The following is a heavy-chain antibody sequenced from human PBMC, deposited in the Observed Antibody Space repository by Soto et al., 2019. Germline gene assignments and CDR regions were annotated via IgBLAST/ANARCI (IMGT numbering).Heavy chain of an antibody. Sequence: VQLQGSGPGLVKPSQTLSLTCTVSGASVNTGDYYWSYIRQSPGKGLEWLGYIFYSGDTYYNPSLKGRATISLNTSRNQISLTLTSVTDADTAVYFCVGTGTTDDFWGQGTLVTVSS. CDR2: IFYSGDT. V-gene: IGHV4-30-4*01. CDR1: GASVNTGDYY. D-gene: IGHD1-7*01. CDR3: VGTGTTDDF. J-gene: IGHJ1*01.